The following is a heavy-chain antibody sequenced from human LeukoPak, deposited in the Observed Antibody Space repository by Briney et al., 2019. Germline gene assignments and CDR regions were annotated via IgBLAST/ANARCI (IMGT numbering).Heavy chain of an antibody. J-gene: IGHJ4*02. CDR2: IYSDGST. Sequence: GVSLRLSCAASGFIVSGDFMSWVRQAPGKGLEWVSVIYSDGSTYYADSVKGRFTISRDNSKNTLDLQMTGLRAEDTAVYYCARERGRGRDSPWFDYWGQGTLVTVSS. D-gene: IGHD1-26*01. CDR1: GFIVSGDF. V-gene: IGHV3-53*01. CDR3: ARERGRGRDSPWFDY.